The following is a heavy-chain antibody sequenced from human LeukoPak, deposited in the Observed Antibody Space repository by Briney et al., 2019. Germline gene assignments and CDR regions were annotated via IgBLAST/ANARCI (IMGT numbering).Heavy chain of an antibody. Sequence: SQTLSLTCTVSGGSITSGGYYWSWIRQYPGKGLEWIGYIYYSGSTYYNPSLKSRFTISVDTSKNQFSLKLSSVTAADTAVYYCARAARGGGRMYNWFDPWGQGTLVTVSS. CDR2: IYYSGST. CDR3: ARAARGGGRMYNWFDP. J-gene: IGHJ5*02. V-gene: IGHV4-31*03. D-gene: IGHD1-26*01. CDR1: GGSITSGGYY.